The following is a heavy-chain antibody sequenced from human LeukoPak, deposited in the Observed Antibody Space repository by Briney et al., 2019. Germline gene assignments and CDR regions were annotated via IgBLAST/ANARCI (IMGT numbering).Heavy chain of an antibody. J-gene: IGHJ4*02. CDR1: GGSISSSSYY. V-gene: IGHV4-39*01. CDR2: IYYSGST. D-gene: IGHD3-10*01. CDR3: ARHLRNYYGSGTYFDY. Sequence: PSETLSPTCTVSGGSISSSSYYWGWIRQPPGKGLEWIGSIYYSGSTYYKPSLKSRVTISVDTSKNQFSLKVSAVTAADTAVYYCARHLRNYYGSGTYFDYWGQGTLVTVSS.